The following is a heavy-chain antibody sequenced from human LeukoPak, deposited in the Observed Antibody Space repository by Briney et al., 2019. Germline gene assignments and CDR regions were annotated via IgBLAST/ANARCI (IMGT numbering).Heavy chain of an antibody. J-gene: IGHJ4*02. CDR2: ISGSGGST. CDR3: TDWYCSSTSCYRD. V-gene: IGHV3-23*01. Sequence: PGGSLRLSCAASGFTFSNYWMSWVRQAPGKGLEWVSAISGSGGSTYYADSVKGRFTISRDNSKNTLYLQMNSLRAEDTAVYYCTDWYCSSTSCYRDWGQGTLVTVSS. D-gene: IGHD2-2*02. CDR1: GFTFSNYW.